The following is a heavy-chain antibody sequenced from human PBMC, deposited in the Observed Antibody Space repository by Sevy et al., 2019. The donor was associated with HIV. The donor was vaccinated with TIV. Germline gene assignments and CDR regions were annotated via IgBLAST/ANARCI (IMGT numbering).Heavy chain of an antibody. D-gene: IGHD3-3*01. CDR1: GFTFSSYA. CDR2: ISYDGSNK. Sequence: GGSLRLSCAASGFTFSSYAMHWVRQAPGKGLEWVAVISYDGSNKYYADSVKGRFTISRDNSKNTLYLQMKSLIAEDTAVYYCARGEITIFGVYYYYGMDVWGQGTTVTVSS. J-gene: IGHJ6*02. V-gene: IGHV3-30-3*01. CDR3: ARGEITIFGVYYYYGMDV.